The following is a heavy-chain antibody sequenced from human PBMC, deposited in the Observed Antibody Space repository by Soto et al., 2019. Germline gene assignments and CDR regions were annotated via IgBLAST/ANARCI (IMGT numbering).Heavy chain of an antibody. CDR1: GFTFSGSA. D-gene: IGHD5-18*01. J-gene: IGHJ4*02. CDR3: TRRTPPYPVTAPFAY. V-gene: IGHV3-73*01. CDR2: IRSKANSYAT. Sequence: EVQLVESGGGLVQPGGSLKLSCAASGFTFSGSAMHWVRQASGKGLEWVGRIRSKANSYATAYAASVKGRFTISRDDSKKTAYLKMNSLKTEDTAVYYCTRRTPPYPVTAPFAYWGQGTLVTVSS.